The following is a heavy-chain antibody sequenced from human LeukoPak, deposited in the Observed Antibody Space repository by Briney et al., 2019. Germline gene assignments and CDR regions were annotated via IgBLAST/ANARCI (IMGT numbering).Heavy chain of an antibody. Sequence: GGSLRLSCAASGFTFSNAWMTWVRQAPGKGLEWVGRIKSNADGGTRDYASPVKQRFTISRDDSQNTLFLQMNSLKTEDTAVYYCTRGSSGWYFDYWGQGTLVTVSS. V-gene: IGHV3-15*01. CDR3: TRGSSGWYFDY. CDR2: IKSNADGGTR. CDR1: GFTFSNAW. J-gene: IGHJ4*02. D-gene: IGHD6-19*01.